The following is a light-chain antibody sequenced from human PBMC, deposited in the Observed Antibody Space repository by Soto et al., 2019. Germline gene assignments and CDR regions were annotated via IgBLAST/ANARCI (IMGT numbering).Light chain of an antibody. CDR3: QSYDSSLSGYV. CDR1: SSNIGAGYE. Sequence: QSVLTQPPSVSGAPGQRVTISCTGSSSNIGAGYEAHWYQQVPGTAPKLLIYENNNRPSGVPDRFSGSKSGTSASLAITGLRAEDEAEYYCQSYDSSLSGYVFGTGTKVTVL. CDR2: ENN. V-gene: IGLV1-40*01. J-gene: IGLJ1*01.